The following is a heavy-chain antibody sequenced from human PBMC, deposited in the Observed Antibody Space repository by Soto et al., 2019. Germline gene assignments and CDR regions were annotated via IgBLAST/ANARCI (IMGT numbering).Heavy chain of an antibody. CDR2: IHPSGGST. CDR1: GFMFSIYG. J-gene: IGHJ4*02. D-gene: IGHD3-9*01. Sequence: PGGSLRLSCAAAGFMFSIYGMSWVRQAPGKGLQWVATIHPSGGSTHYAESVRGRFTISRDNSRDTLYLQMNSLRAEDTAVYYCAKDPSTGPPDCWGQGALVTVSS. V-gene: IGHV3-23*01. CDR3: AKDPSTGPPDC.